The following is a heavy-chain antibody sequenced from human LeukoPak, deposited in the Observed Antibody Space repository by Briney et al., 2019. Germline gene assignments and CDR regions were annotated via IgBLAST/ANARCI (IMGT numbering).Heavy chain of an antibody. CDR3: ARPALLCFGGNHAWYFDL. Sequence: GGSLRLSCAASGFTFSDYYMSWIRQAPGKGLEWVSYISSSGSTIYYADSVKGRFTISRDNAKNSLYLQMNSLRAEDPAVYYCARPALLCFGGNHAWYFDLWGRGTLVTASS. V-gene: IGHV3-11*01. CDR1: GFTFSDYY. CDR2: ISSSGSTI. J-gene: IGHJ2*01. D-gene: IGHD3-10*01.